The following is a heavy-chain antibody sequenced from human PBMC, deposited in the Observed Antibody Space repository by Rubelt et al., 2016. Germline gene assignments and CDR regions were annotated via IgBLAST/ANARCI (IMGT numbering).Heavy chain of an antibody. J-gene: IGHJ3*02. D-gene: IGHD5-12*01. Sequence: QLQLQESGPGLVKPSETLSLTCTVSGGSISSSSYYWGWIRQPPGKGLEWIGSIYYSGSTYYNPSLKSRVTISVDTSKNQFSLKVRSVTAADTAVYYCARTSGYNYDEAFDIWGQGTMVTVSS. CDR1: GGSISSSSYY. CDR3: ARTSGYNYDEAFDI. CDR2: IYYSGST. V-gene: IGHV4-39*01.